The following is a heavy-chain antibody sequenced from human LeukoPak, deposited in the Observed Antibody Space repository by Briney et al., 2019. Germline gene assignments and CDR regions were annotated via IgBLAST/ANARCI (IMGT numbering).Heavy chain of an antibody. CDR2: ISSSSSYI. CDR1: GFTFSSYS. V-gene: IGHV3-21*01. CDR3: ARDLSITMVRGVIGH. D-gene: IGHD3-10*01. J-gene: IGHJ4*02. Sequence: NSGGSLRLSCAASGFTFSSYSMNWVRQAPGKGLEWVSSISSSSSYIYYADSVKGRFTISRDNAKNSLYLQMNSLRAEDTAVYYCARDLSITMVRGVIGHWGQGTLVTVSS.